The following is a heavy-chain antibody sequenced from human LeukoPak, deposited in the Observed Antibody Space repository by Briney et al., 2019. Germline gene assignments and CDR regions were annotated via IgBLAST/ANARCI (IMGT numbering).Heavy chain of an antibody. D-gene: IGHD2-15*01. CDR2: IRYDGSNQ. CDR3: AKDRVAHCSGGTCSVDY. J-gene: IGHJ4*02. CDR1: GSTFGSYG. Sequence: PGGSLRLSCAASGSTFGSYGIHWVRQAPGKGLEWVAFIRYDGSNQYYAESVKGRFTISRDNSKNTLYLQVSSLRADDTAVYYCAKDRVAHCSGGTCSVDYWGQGTLVTVSS. V-gene: IGHV3-30*02.